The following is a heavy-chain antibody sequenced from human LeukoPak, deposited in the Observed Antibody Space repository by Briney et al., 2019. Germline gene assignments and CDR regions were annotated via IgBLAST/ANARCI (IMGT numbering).Heavy chain of an antibody. V-gene: IGHV4-61*02. J-gene: IGHJ4*02. D-gene: IGHD5-12*01. CDR1: GGSISSGSYY. CDR3: AGDSSGYQANFDY. Sequence: PSETLSLTCTVAGGSISSGSYYWSWIRQPAGKGLEWIGRIYTSGSTNYNPSPKGRVTISVDTSKNQFSLKLSSVTAADTAVYYCAGDSSGYQANFDYWGQGTLVTVSS. CDR2: IYTSGST.